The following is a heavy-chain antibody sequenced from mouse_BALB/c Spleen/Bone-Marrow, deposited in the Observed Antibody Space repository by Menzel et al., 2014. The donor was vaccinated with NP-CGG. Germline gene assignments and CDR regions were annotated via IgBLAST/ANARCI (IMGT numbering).Heavy chain of an antibody. CDR2: INPDSTTI. J-gene: IGHJ3*01. V-gene: IGHV4-1*02. D-gene: IGHD1-1*01. CDR1: GFDFSGYW. CDR3: ARLSYYGRFAY. Sequence: EVQLQQSGGGLVQPGGSLKLSCPASGFDFSGYWMSWVRQAPGKGLEWIGEINPDSTTINYAPSLKDKFIISRDNAKNTLFLQMSKARSEDTALYYCARLSYYGRFAYWGQGTLVTVSA.